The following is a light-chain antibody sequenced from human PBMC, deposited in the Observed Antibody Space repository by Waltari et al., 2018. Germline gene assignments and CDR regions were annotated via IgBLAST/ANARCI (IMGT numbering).Light chain of an antibody. Sequence: QSVLTQPPSVSAAPGQRVTITCSGISFNIGNSSVSWYQHFPGTAPKLLIYDNNKRPPGIPDNFSGSRSGTSATLAITGLQTADEADYYCGTWDASLNVGLFGGGT. V-gene: IGLV1-51*01. CDR1: SFNIGNSS. J-gene: IGLJ2*01. CDR2: DNN. CDR3: GTWDASLNVGL.